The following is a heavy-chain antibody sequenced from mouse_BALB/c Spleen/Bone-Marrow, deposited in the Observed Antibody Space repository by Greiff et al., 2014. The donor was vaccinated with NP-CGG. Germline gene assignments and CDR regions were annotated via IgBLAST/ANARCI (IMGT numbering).Heavy chain of an antibody. D-gene: IGHD2-1*01. Sequence: VKLMESGPGLVQPSQGLSITCTVSGFSLTTYDVVWVRQSPGKGLEWLGVIWSGGSTDYNAAFISRLSINKDNSKSQVFFKMNNLQAYDTAIYYCARRNGNFRYYAMDYWGQGTSVTVSS. V-gene: IGHV2-2*01. CDR3: ARRNGNFRYYAMDY. CDR2: IWSGGST. CDR1: GFSLTTYD. J-gene: IGHJ4*01.